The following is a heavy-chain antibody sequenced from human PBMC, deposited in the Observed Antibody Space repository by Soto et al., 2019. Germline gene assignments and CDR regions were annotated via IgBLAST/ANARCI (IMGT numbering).Heavy chain of an antibody. Sequence: PGGSLRLSCAASGFTFSSYAMSWVRQAPGKGLEWVSAISGSGGSTYYADSVKGRFTISRDNSKNTLYLQMNSLRAEDTAVYYCAKFLNYDFWSGYLNWFDPWGQGTLVTVPQ. V-gene: IGHV3-23*01. D-gene: IGHD3-3*01. CDR1: GFTFSSYA. J-gene: IGHJ5*02. CDR3: AKFLNYDFWSGYLNWFDP. CDR2: ISGSGGST.